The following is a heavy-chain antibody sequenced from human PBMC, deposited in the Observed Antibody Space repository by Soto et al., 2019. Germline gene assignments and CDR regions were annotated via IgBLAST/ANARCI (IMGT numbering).Heavy chain of an antibody. CDR2: IYYTGTT. V-gene: IGHV4-59*08. CDR1: GGSISSYY. Sequence: SETLSLTFTVSGGSISSYYWSWIRQPPGKGLERIGYIYYTGTTNYNPSLKSRVTISVDTSMSEFSLRLSSVTAADTAVYYCASLTGYCSGDSCRIDYWGQGNLVTVSS. D-gene: IGHD2-15*01. J-gene: IGHJ4*02. CDR3: ASLTGYCSGDSCRIDY.